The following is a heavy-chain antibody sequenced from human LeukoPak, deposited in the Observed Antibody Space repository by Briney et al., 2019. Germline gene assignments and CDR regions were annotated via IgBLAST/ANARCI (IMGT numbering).Heavy chain of an antibody. D-gene: IGHD6-19*01. CDR3: AKEEYSSGWYYGAFDI. Sequence: GGSLRLSCAASGFTVSSNYMSWIRQAPGKGLEWVSIIYSGGSTYYADSVKGRFTISRDNSKNTLYLQMNSLRAEDTAVYYCAKEEYSSGWYYGAFDIWGQGTMVTVSS. V-gene: IGHV3-53*01. CDR2: IYSGGST. J-gene: IGHJ3*02. CDR1: GFTVSSNY.